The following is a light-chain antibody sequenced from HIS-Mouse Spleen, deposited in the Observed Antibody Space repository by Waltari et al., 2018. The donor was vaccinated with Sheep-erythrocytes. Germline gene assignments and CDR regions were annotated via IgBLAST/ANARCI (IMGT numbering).Light chain of an antibody. CDR3: CSYAGSYTFVV. CDR2: DVS. Sequence: VTISCTGTSSDVGGYNYVSWYQQHPGKAPKLMIYDVSKRPSGVPDRFSGSKSGNTASLTISGLQAEDEADYYCCSYAGSYTFVVFGGGTKLTVV. CDR1: SSDVGGYNY. V-gene: IGLV2-11*01. J-gene: IGLJ2*01.